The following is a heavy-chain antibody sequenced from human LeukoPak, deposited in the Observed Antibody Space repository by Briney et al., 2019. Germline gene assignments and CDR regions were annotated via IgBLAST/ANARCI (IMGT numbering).Heavy chain of an antibody. CDR3: ANPGGYCSSTSCSRTQQDYYYYVDV. Sequence: GGSLRLSCAASGFTFSSYGMHWVRQAPGKGLEWVAFIRYDGSNKYYADSVKGRFTISRDNSKNTLYLQMNSLRAEDTAVYYCANPGGYCSSTSCSRTQQDYYYYVDVWGKGTTVTVSS. CDR2: IRYDGSNK. V-gene: IGHV3-30*02. J-gene: IGHJ6*03. CDR1: GFTFSSYG. D-gene: IGHD2-2*01.